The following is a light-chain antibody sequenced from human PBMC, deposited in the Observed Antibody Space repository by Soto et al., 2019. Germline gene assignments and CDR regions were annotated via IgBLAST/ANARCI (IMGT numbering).Light chain of an antibody. Sequence: DIQMTQSPSTLSASVGDRVTISCRASQSMSTWLAWYQQKPGKAPKILIYDASSLESGVPSRFSGSGPGTEFTLTISSLQPDDFATYYCQHYNSYSEAFGQGTKVDIK. J-gene: IGKJ1*01. V-gene: IGKV1-5*01. CDR3: QHYNSYSEA. CDR2: DAS. CDR1: QSMSTW.